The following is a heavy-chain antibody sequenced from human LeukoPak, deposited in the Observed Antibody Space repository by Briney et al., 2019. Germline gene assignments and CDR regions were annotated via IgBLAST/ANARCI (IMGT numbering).Heavy chain of an antibody. CDR3: ARGSVGLWQNGIDP. J-gene: IGHJ5*02. CDR2: ISAYSGNT. Sequence: ASVKVSCKASGYTFTSYGISWVRQAPGQGLEWMGWISAYSGNTNHARKLQGRVTMTTDTSTSTAYMELRSLRSDDTAVYYCARGSVGLWQNGIDPWGQGTLVTVSS. D-gene: IGHD5-18*01. V-gene: IGHV1-18*01. CDR1: GYTFTSYG.